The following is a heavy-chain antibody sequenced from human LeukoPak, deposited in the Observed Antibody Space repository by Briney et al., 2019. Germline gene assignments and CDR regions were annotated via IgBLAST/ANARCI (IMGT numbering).Heavy chain of an antibody. Sequence: ASVKVSCKASGYTFTGSYIHWVRQAPGQGLEWMGWINPNSSGTNYAQKFQGRVTMTRDTSISTAYMELRRLTSDDTAVYHCARDRSELRFFDWFLDFWGQGTLVTVSS. CDR1: GYTFTGSY. J-gene: IGHJ4*02. CDR2: INPNSSGT. CDR3: ARDRSELRFFDWFLDF. D-gene: IGHD3-9*01. V-gene: IGHV1-2*02.